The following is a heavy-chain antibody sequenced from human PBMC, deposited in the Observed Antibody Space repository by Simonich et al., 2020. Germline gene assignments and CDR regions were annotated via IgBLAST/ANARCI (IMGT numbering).Heavy chain of an antibody. D-gene: IGHD5-18*01. J-gene: IGHJ4*02. Sequence: EVQLVESGGGLVTPGGSLGLSCAASGFTFSSYSMNWVRQAPGKGLEVVSSSRSSSSYIDYADSEKGRFTISRDNAKNALYMQMNSRRAEDTAVYYCARDVDTAMVFDYWGQGTLVTVSS. CDR2: SRSSSSYI. CDR1: GFTFSSYS. CDR3: ARDVDTAMVFDY. V-gene: IGHV3-21*01.